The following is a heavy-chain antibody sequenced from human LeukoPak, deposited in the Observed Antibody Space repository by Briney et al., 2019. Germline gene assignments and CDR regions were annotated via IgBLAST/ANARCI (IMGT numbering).Heavy chain of an antibody. CDR1: GYTFTSYG. CDR2: ISAYNGDT. CDR3: ATARMVQYSSGWYQP. D-gene: IGHD6-19*01. Sequence: ASVKVSCKASGYTFTSYGISWVRQAPGQGLEWMGWISAYNGDTNYAQKLQGRVTMTTDTSTSTAYMELGSLRSDDTAVYYCATARMVQYSSGWYQPWGQGTLVTVSS. J-gene: IGHJ5*02. V-gene: IGHV1-18*01.